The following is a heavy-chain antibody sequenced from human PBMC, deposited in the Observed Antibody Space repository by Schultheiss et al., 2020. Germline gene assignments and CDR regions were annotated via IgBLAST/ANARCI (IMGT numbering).Heavy chain of an antibody. J-gene: IGHJ4*02. V-gene: IGHV3-11*01. CDR1: GFTFSDYY. Sequence: GESLKISCAASGFTFSDYYMSWIRQAPGKGLEWVSYISSSGSTIYYADSVKGRFTISRDNAKNSLYLQMNSLRAEDTAVYYCAREFSSSGHFDYWGQGTLVTVSS. CDR2: ISSSGSTI. D-gene: IGHD6-6*01. CDR3: AREFSSSGHFDY.